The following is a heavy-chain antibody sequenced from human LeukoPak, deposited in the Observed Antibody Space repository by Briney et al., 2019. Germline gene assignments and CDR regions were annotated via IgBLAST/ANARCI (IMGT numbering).Heavy chain of an antibody. V-gene: IGHV3-21*01. CDR3: AREEGATPTLDY. D-gene: IGHD1-26*01. CDR2: ISSSSSYI. Sequence: GGSLRLSCAASGFAFSSYSMNWVRQAPGQGLEWVSSISSSSSYIYYADSVKGRFTISRDNAKNSLYLQMNSLRAEDTAVYYCAREEGATPTLDYWGQGTLVTVSS. CDR1: GFAFSSYS. J-gene: IGHJ4*02.